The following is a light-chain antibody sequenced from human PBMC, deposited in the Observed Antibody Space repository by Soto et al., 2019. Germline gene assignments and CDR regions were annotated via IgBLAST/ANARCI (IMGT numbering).Light chain of an antibody. CDR1: SSNIGSNY. CDR2: RNN. V-gene: IGLV1-47*01. J-gene: IGLJ1*01. CDR3: AAWDDSLSGPEV. Sequence: QSVLTQPPSASGTPGQRVTISCSGSSSNIGSNYVYWYQQLPGTAPKLLIYRNNQRPSGVPDRFSGSKSGTSASLAISGLRSEDEADYYCAAWDDSLSGPEVFGTGTKLTVL.